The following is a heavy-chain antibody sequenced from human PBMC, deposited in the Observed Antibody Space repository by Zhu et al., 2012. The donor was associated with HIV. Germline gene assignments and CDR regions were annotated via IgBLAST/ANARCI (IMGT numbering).Heavy chain of an antibody. CDR2: IYYSGST. CDR1: GGSISSSSYY. V-gene: IGHV4-39*01. CDR3: ARRPVGGPLPDDY. Sequence: QVQLQESGPGLVKPSETLSLTCTVSGGSISSSSYYWGWIRQPPGKGLEWIGSIYYSGSTYYNPSLKSRVTISVDTSKNQFSLKLSSVTAADTAVYYCARRPVGGPLPDDYWGQGTPVTVSS. D-gene: IGHD1-26*01. J-gene: IGHJ4*02.